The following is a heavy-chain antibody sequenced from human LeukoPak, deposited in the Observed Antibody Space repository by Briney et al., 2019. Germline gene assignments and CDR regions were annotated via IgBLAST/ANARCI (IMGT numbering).Heavy chain of an antibody. CDR1: GFTFSSYS. V-gene: IGHV3-48*02. CDR3: ARAATYYYDSSGYYPYAFDI. Sequence: GGSLRLSCAPSGFTFSSYSMNWVRQAPGKGLEWVSYISSSSSTIYYADSVKGRFAISRDNAKNSLYLQLNSLRDEDTAVYYCARAATYYYDSSGYYPYAFDIWGQGTMVTVSS. J-gene: IGHJ3*02. CDR2: ISSSSSTI. D-gene: IGHD3-22*01.